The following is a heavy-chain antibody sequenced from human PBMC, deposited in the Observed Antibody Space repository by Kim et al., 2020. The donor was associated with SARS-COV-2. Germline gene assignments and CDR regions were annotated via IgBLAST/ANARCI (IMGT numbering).Heavy chain of an antibody. V-gene: IGHV3-30*04. Sequence: GGSLRLSCAASGFTFSNYAIHWVRQAPGKGLEWVAVISYDGTKKFYADSVKGRFTISRDNSKNSLYLQMNSLRTEDTAMYYCAREFSSPIAGNYYYYGMDVWGQGTTVTVSS. J-gene: IGHJ6*02. D-gene: IGHD6-13*01. CDR1: GFTFSNYA. CDR2: ISYDGTKK. CDR3: AREFSSPIAGNYYYYGMDV.